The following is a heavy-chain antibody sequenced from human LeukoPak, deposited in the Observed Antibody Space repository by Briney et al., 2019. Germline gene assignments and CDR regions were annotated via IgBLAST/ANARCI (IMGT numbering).Heavy chain of an antibody. V-gene: IGHV5-51*01. J-gene: IGHJ4*02. CDR3: ARHTPQPNVDAGTPREGPDY. CDR2: VYPGDSDT. D-gene: IGHD6-13*01. Sequence: GESLKISCEGFGYDFSTFWIGWVRQMPGKGLEWMGIVYPGDSDTQYSPSFQGQVTISADRSLNTAYLQWSSLRASDTAMYYCARHTPQPNVDAGTPREGPDYWGQGTLVTVSS. CDR1: GYDFSTFW.